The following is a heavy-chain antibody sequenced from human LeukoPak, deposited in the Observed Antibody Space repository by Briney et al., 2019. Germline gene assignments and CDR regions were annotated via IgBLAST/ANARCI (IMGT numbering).Heavy chain of an antibody. V-gene: IGHV4-38-2*01. CDR1: SYSISSGSY. J-gene: IGHJ4*02. CDR3: ARVTYVDDMLYQYFDY. Sequence: PPETLSLTCAVSSYSISSGSYWGWIRQSPGKGLEWVGSKFHSGNSYYNPSLKSRLTMSVDTSKNQFSLKLTSVTAADTALYYCARVTYVDDMLYQYFDYWGQGILVTVSS. D-gene: IGHD4-17*01. CDR2: KFHSGNS.